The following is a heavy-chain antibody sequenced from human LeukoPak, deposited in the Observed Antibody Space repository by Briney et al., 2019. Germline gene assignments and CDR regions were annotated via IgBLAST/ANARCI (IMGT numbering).Heavy chain of an antibody. V-gene: IGHV1-18*01. CDR2: ISAYNGNT. CDR1: GYTFTSYG. J-gene: IGHJ4*02. Sequence: GASVKVSCKASGYTFTSYGISWVRQAPGQGLEWMGWISAYNGNTNYAQKFQGRVTITADESTSTAYMELSSLRSEDTAVYYCAIGGYSGYPRDYWGQGTLVTVSS. D-gene: IGHD5-12*01. CDR3: AIGGYSGYPRDY.